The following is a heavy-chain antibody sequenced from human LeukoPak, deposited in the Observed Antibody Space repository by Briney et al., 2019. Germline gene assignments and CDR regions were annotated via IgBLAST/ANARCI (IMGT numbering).Heavy chain of an antibody. CDR2: IIPIFGTA. CDR3: ARGYSSGSLFDY. D-gene: IGHD3-22*01. CDR1: GGTFSSYA. V-gene: IGHV1-69*05. J-gene: IGHJ4*02. Sequence: SVKVSCKAAGGTFSSYAISWVRQAPGQGLEWMGGIIPIFGTANYAQKFQGRVTITTDESTSTAYMELSSLRSEDTAVYYCARGYSSGSLFDYWGQGTLVTVSS.